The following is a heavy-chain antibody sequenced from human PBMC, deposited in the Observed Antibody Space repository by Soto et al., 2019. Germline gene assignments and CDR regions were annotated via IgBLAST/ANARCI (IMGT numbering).Heavy chain of an antibody. D-gene: IGHD3-3*01. CDR2: INPSGGST. J-gene: IGHJ6*02. V-gene: IGHV1-46*01. CDR1: GYTFTSYY. CDR3: ARGGRITIFGVVIRDYYYYGMDV. Sequence: EASVKVSCKASGYTFTSYYMHWVRQAPGQGLEWMGIINPSGGSTSYAQKFQGRVTMTRGTSTSTVYMELSSLRSEDTAVYYCARGGRITIFGVVIRDYYYYGMDVWGQGTTVTVSS.